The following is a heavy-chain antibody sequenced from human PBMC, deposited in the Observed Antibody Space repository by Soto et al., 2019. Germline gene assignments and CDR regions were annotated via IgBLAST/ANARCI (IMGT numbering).Heavy chain of an antibody. V-gene: IGHV1-18*01. J-gene: IGHJ4*02. CDR3: ARVDYDFPVGPLYFDY. CDR1: GYTFTSYG. CDR2: ISAYNGNT. D-gene: IGHD3-3*01. Sequence: AASVKVSCKASGYTFTSYGISWVRQAPGQGLEWMGWISAYNGNTNYAQKLQGRVTMTTDTSTSTAYMELRSLRSDDTAVYYCARVDYDFPVGPLYFDYWGQGTLVTVSS.